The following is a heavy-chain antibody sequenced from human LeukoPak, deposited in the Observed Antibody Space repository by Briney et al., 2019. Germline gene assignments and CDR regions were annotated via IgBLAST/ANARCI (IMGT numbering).Heavy chain of an antibody. D-gene: IGHD3-22*01. CDR2: IYSGGST. J-gene: IGHJ6*02. V-gene: IGHV3-53*01. Sequence: PGGSLRLSCAASGFTVSSNYMSWVRQAPGKGLEWVSVIYSGGSTYYADSVKGRFTISRDNSKNTLYLQMNSLRAEDTAVYYCARDRYYYDSSGYYRTGYYYYGIDVWGQGTTVTVSS. CDR3: ARDRYYYDSSGYYRTGYYYYGIDV. CDR1: GFTVSSNY.